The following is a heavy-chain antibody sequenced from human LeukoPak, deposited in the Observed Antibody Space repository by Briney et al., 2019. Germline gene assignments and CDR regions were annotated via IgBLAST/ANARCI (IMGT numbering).Heavy chain of an antibody. J-gene: IGHJ3*02. CDR1: GFTFSNYW. Sequence: GGSLRLSCAASGFTFSNYWMHWVRQVPGKGLVWVSRINTDGSSTDYADSVKGRFTFSRDNAKNTLYLQMNSLRAEDTAVYYCARDYCTTISCHAFDIWGQGTMVTVSS. CDR3: ARDYCTTISCHAFDI. CDR2: INTDGSST. V-gene: IGHV3-74*01. D-gene: IGHD2-8*01.